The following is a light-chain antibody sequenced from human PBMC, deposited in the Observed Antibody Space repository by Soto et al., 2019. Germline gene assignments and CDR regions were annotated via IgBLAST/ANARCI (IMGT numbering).Light chain of an antibody. V-gene: IGKV1-9*01. J-gene: IGKJ3*01. CDR3: QQLNIYPRT. CDR2: SAS. CDR1: QGIHNH. Sequence: QLTQPPSFLSASEGDRVTITYRPSQGIHNHLARYQQKPGQDPELLIDSASTLHSGVPSRISGSGFGSEFNLTINCLQPEDFATYSGQQLNIYPRTFGPGTKVDIK.